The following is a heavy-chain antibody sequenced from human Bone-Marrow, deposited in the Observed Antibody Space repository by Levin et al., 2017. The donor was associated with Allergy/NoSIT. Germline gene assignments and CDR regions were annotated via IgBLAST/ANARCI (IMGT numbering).Heavy chain of an antibody. J-gene: IGHJ4*02. V-gene: IGHV3-33*01. Sequence: PGGSLRLSCAASGFTFSSYGMHWVRQAPGKGLEWVAVIWYDGSNKYYADSVKGRFTISRDNSKNTLYLQMNSLRAEDTAVYYCARSLFLPGYFDYWGQGTLVTVSS. CDR3: ARSLFLPGYFDY. CDR2: IWYDGSNK. CDR1: GFTFSSYG.